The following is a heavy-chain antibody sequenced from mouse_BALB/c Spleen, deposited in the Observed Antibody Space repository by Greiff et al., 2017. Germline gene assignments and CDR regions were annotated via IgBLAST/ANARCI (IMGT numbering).Heavy chain of an antibody. J-gene: IGHJ3*01. Sequence: EVHLVESGGGLVKPGGSLKLSCAASGFTFSSYAMSWVRQTPEKRLEWVASISSGGSTYYPDSVKGRFTISRDNARNILYLQMSSLRSEDTAMYYCAREGAAYYRYGFAYWGQGTLVTVSA. V-gene: IGHV5-6-5*01. CDR3: AREGAAYYRYGFAY. CDR1: GFTFSSYA. D-gene: IGHD2-14*01. CDR2: ISSGGST.